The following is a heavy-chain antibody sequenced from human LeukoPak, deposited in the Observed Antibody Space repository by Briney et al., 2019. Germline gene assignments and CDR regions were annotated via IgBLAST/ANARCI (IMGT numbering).Heavy chain of an antibody. J-gene: IGHJ6*02. CDR2: ISTSSSYM. CDR1: GFIFSSYS. D-gene: IGHD4/OR15-4a*01. Sequence: GGSLRLSCAASGFIFSSYSMNWVRRAPGKGLEWVSSISTSSSYMFYADSVKGRFTISRDDAKNSLFLQMNSLRAEDTAVYYCAREGDGASRMAYYHYFGINVWGRGTTVTVSS. CDR3: AREGDGASRMAYYHYFGINV. V-gene: IGHV3-21*03.